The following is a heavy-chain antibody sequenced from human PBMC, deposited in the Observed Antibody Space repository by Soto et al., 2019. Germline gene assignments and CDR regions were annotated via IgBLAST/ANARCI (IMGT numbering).Heavy chain of an antibody. CDR2: ICSSGSNI. CDR3: ARLIHDYGLTYYYYYGMDV. V-gene: IGHV3-21*01. Sequence: PGGSLRLSCVTSGFTFNNYGMHWVRQAPGKGLEWVAFICSSGSNIYYGDSVKGRFTISRDNAKNSLYLQMNSLRAEDTAVYYCARLIHDYGLTYYYYYGMDVWGQGTTVTVSS. J-gene: IGHJ6*02. D-gene: IGHD3-10*01. CDR1: GFTFNNYG.